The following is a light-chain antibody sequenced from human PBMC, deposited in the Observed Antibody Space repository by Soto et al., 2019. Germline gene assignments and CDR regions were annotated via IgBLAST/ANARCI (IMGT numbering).Light chain of an antibody. J-gene: IGLJ1*01. Sequence: QSVLTXPPSVSGTPGQTVTISCSGSTSNIGSNPVNWYQQLPGTAPRLLISTNSQRPSGVPDRFSGSRSGTSASLAISGLQSEDEADYYCAAWDDRLNGPSYVFGTGTKVTVL. V-gene: IGLV1-44*01. CDR2: TNS. CDR1: TSNIGSNP. CDR3: AAWDDRLNGPSYV.